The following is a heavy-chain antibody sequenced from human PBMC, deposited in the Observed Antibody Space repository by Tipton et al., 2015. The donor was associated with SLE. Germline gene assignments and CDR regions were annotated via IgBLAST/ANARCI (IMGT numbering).Heavy chain of an antibody. CDR2: INHSGST. CDR3: ARVGVSSSPLDY. J-gene: IGHJ4*02. Sequence: LRLSCAVYGGSFSGYYWSWIRQPPGKGLEWIGEINHSGSTNYNPSLKSRVTISVDTSKNQFSLKLSSVTAADTAVYYCARVGVSSSPLDYWGQGTLVTVSS. V-gene: IGHV4-34*01. D-gene: IGHD6-13*01. CDR1: GGSFSGYY.